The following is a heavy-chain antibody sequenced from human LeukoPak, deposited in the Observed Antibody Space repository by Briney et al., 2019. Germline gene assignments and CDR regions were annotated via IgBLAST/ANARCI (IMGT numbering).Heavy chain of an antibody. CDR3: ARPGPDYYDSSGNAAY. CDR1: GFTFSNYA. J-gene: IGHJ4*02. V-gene: IGHV3-23*01. Sequence: PGGSLRLSCAASGFTFSNYAMSWVRQAPGKGLEWVSGISVSGGTTYYADFVKGRFTISRDNSKNTLHLQMNSLRVDDTAVYYCARPGPDYYDSSGNAAYWGQGTVVTVSS. D-gene: IGHD3-22*01. CDR2: ISVSGGTT.